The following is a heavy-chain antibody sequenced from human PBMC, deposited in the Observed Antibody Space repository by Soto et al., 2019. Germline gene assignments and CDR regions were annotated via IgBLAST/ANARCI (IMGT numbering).Heavy chain of an antibody. CDR2: INSDGSST. J-gene: IGHJ6*02. D-gene: IGHD3-3*01. CDR1: GFTFSSYW. V-gene: IGHV3-74*01. Sequence: GGSLRLSCAASGFTFSSYWMHWVRQAPGKGLVWVSRINSDGSSTSYADSVKGRFTISRDNAKNTLYLQMNSLRAEDTAVYYCARDQSPPQDYDFWSGYYSPYYYYGMDVWGQGTTVTVSS. CDR3: ARDQSPPQDYDFWSGYYSPYYYYGMDV.